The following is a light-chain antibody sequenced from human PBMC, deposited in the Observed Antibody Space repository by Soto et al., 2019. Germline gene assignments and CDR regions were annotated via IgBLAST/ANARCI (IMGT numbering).Light chain of an antibody. J-gene: IGKJ5*01. CDR3: QQRSNWSIT. Sequence: DIVLTQSPATLSLSPGESAPLSGRARQSVSSHLAWYQQKPGQAPRLLIYDASNRATGIPARFSGSGSGTDFTLTISSLEPEDFAVYYCQQRSNWSITFGQGTRLEI. CDR2: DAS. CDR1: QSVSSH. V-gene: IGKV3-11*01.